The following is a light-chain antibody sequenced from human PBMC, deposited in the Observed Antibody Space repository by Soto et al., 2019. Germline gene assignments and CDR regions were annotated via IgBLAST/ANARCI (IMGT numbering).Light chain of an antibody. CDR3: SSYTTGSTFVV. V-gene: IGLV2-14*01. CDR1: SSDVGDYNY. Sequence: QSALTQPASVSGSPGQSITISCTGTSSDVGDYNYVSWYQQHPGKVPKLMIYDVSNRPSGISNRFSGSKSGNTASLTISGLQAEDEADYYCSSYTTGSTFVVFGGGTQLTVL. J-gene: IGLJ2*01. CDR2: DVS.